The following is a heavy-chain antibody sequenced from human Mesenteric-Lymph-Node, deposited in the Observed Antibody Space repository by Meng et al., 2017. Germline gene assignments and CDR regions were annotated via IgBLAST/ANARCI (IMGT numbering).Heavy chain of an antibody. CDR2: IYYSGST. Sequence: QGQLQELGPGLVKPSQTLSLTCTVSGGSISSGNHYWSWIRQHPGKGLEYIGYIYYSGSTYYNPSLKSRVIISVDTSKNQFSLRLNSVTAADTAVYYCASLYGDSSVWYLDLWGRGTLVTASS. V-gene: IGHV4-30-4*01. J-gene: IGHJ2*01. CDR1: GGSISSGNHY. D-gene: IGHD4-17*01. CDR3: ASLYGDSSVWYLDL.